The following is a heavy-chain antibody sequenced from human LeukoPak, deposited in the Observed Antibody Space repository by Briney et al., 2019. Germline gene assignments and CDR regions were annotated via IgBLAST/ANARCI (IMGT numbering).Heavy chain of an antibody. CDR1: GGSISSYY. D-gene: IGHD1-26*01. Sequence: SETLSLTCTVSGGSISSYYWSWIRQPPGKGLEWIGYIYYSGSTNYNPSLKSRVTISVDTSKNQFSLKLTSVTAADTAVYYCARHSGSYYDFDYWGQGTLVTVSS. CDR2: IYYSGST. J-gene: IGHJ4*02. CDR3: ARHSGSYYDFDY. V-gene: IGHV4-59*08.